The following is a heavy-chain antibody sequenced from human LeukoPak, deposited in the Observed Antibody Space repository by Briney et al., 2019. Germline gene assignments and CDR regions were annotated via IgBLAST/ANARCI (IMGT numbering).Heavy chain of an antibody. D-gene: IGHD6-13*01. J-gene: IGHJ4*02. V-gene: IGHV3-23*01. CDR2: ISGSGGTT. Sequence: GKSLRLSCAASGFTFSTYGMHWVRQAPGKGLEWVSAISGSGGTTYYADSVKGRFTISRDKSKNTLYLQMNSLRAEDTAVYYCAKSSGSIAAAGGDDYWGQGTLVTVSS. CDR3: AKSSGSIAAAGGDDY. CDR1: GFTFSTYG.